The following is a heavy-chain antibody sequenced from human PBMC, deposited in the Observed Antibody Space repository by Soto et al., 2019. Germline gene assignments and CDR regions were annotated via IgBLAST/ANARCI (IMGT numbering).Heavy chain of an antibody. V-gene: IGHV3-30*18. Sequence: QVQLVESGGGVFQPGRSLRLSCAASGLTFSRYGMHWVRQAPGKGLEWVAVISYDGSNKYYVDSVKGRFTISRDNSKNTVYLQMNSLRAEETAVYYCANLGGRITMVREINVTFVYNWFDPWGQGTLVTVSS. CDR2: ISYDGSNK. CDR1: GLTFSRYG. CDR3: ANLGGRITMVREINVTFVYNWFDP. J-gene: IGHJ5*02. D-gene: IGHD3-10*01.